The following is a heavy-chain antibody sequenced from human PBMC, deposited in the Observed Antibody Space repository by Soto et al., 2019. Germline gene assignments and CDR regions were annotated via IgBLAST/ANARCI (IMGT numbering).Heavy chain of an antibody. J-gene: IGHJ4*02. V-gene: IGHV4-4*07. Sequence: ETLSLTCSVSGTSVSNYYWSWIRQPAGKGLEHIGRIYTSGSTSYNPSLKSRVTMSMDTSQTQIYLNLTSVTAADTAVYYCARGGIQLSYAFDYWGQGIQVTVSS. CDR1: GTSVSNYY. CDR3: ARGGIQLSYAFDY. D-gene: IGHD5-18*01. CDR2: IYTSGST.